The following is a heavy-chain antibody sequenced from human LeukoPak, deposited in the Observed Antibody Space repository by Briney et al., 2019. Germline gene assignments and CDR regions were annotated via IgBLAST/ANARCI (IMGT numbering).Heavy chain of an antibody. CDR1: GFTFSSNA. V-gene: IGHV3-30*03. Sequence: GGSLRLSCAASGFTFSSNAMHWVRQAPGRGLEWVAFISYEGSTIYYADSVKGRFTVSRDNSKNTLYLQMSSLRAEDTAIYYCAREGGYCNGGSCFSGWFDSWGQGTLVTVSS. CDR3: AREGGYCNGGSCFSGWFDS. J-gene: IGHJ5*01. D-gene: IGHD2-15*01. CDR2: ISYEGSTI.